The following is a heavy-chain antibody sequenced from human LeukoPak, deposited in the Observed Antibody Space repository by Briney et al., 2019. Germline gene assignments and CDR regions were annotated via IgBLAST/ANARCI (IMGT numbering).Heavy chain of an antibody. CDR2: ISAYNGNT. V-gene: IGHV1-18*01. CDR3: ASYYDFWGGKAARNNSYNVMAA. D-gene: IGHD3-3*01. J-gene: IGHJ6*04. Sequence: ASVKVSCKASGYTFTSYGISWVRQAPGQGLEWMGWISAYNGNTNYAQKLQGRVTMTTDTSTSTAYMELGSLRSDDTAVYYCASYYDFWGGKAARNNSYNVMAAWGKGPPFTFSP. CDR1: GYTFTSYG.